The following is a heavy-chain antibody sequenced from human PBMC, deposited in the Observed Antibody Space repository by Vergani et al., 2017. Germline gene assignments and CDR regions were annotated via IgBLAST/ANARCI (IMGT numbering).Heavy chain of an antibody. Sequence: EVQLVESGGGLVQPGGSLRLSCAASGFTVSSNYMSWVRQAPGKGLEWVSVIYSGGSTYYADSVKGRFTISRDNSKNTLYLQMNSLRAEDTAVYYCGRDLSTSVAGILYGMDVSGQGTTVSVSS. D-gene: IGHD6-19*01. V-gene: IGHV3-66*01. CDR1: GFTVSSNY. CDR3: GRDLSTSVAGILYGMDV. J-gene: IGHJ6*02. CDR2: IYSGGST.